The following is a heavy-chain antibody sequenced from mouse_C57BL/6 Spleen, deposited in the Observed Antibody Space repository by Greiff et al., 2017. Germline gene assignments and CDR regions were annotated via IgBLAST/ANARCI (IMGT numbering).Heavy chain of an antibody. Sequence: EVQLVESGGGLVQPGGSLSLSCAASGFTFTDYYMSWVRQPPGKALEWLGFIRNKANGYTTEYSASVKGRFTISRDNSQSILYLQMNALRAEDSATYYGARPNWVYAMDYWGQGTSVTVSS. J-gene: IGHJ4*01. D-gene: IGHD4-1*01. CDR2: IRNKANGYTT. CDR1: GFTFTDYY. V-gene: IGHV7-3*01. CDR3: ARPNWVYAMDY.